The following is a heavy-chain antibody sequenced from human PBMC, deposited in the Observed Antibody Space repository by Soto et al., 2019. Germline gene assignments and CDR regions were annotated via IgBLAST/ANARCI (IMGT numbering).Heavy chain of an antibody. J-gene: IGHJ6*02. V-gene: IGHV1-69*13. D-gene: IGHD5-12*01. CDR2: IIPIFGTA. CDR3: ARGGSQEMATIIDYYYGMDV. CDR1: GGTFSSYA. Sequence: SVKVSCKASGGTFSSYAISWLRQAPGQGLEWMGGIIPIFGTANYAQKFQGRVTITADESTSTAYMELSSLRSEDTAVYYCARGGSQEMATIIDYYYGMDVWGQGTTVTVSS.